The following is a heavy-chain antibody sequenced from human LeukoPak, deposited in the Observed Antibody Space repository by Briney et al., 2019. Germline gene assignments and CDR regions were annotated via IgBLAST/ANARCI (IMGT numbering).Heavy chain of an antibody. D-gene: IGHD3-22*01. V-gene: IGHV3-48*03. CDR2: ISSSGSTI. CDR3: ARDRLPHYYDSSGLFDY. Sequence: GGSLRLSCAASGFTFSSYEMNWVRQAPGKGLEWVSYISSSGSTIYYADSVKGRFTISRDNAKNSLYLQMNSLRAEDTAVYYCARDRLPHYYDSSGLFDYWGQGTLVTVSS. J-gene: IGHJ4*02. CDR1: GFTFSSYE.